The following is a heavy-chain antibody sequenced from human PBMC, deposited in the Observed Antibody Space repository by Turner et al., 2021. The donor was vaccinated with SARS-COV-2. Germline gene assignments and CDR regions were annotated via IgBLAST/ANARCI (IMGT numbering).Heavy chain of an antibody. Sequence: QVQLVESGGCVVQPGRSLRLSCAASGFPFSTYGMHWVRQAPGKGLEWVAVILYDGTNKYYADSVKGRFTISRDNSKNTLYLQMNSLRPEDTAVYYCAKSGGMYCSGGSCYSSYFDYWGQGTLVTVSS. D-gene: IGHD2-15*01. V-gene: IGHV3-30*18. CDR2: ILYDGTNK. CDR1: GFPFSTYG. CDR3: AKSGGMYCSGGSCYSSYFDY. J-gene: IGHJ4*02.